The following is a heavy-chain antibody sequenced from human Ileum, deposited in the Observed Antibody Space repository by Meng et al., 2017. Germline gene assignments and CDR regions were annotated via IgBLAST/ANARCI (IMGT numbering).Heavy chain of an antibody. D-gene: IGHD3-3*01. CDR3: ASGSGSLDY. CDR1: GVSVSSNIAA. V-gene: IGHV6-1*01. Sequence: VPLHQSGPGLSNPSQTFSLTCAVSGVSVSSNIAAWNWIRQSPLRGLEWLGRTYYRSKWYSEYAVSVKSRISITPDTSKNQFSLQMNSVTPEDTAVYYCASGSGSLDYWGPGTLVTVSS. CDR2: TYYRSKWYS. J-gene: IGHJ4*02.